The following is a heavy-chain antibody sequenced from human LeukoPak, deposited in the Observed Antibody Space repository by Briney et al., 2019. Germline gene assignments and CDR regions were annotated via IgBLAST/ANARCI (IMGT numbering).Heavy chain of an antibody. CDR1: GYTFHSYW. CDR3: ARHYTDSSGSQLDY. Sequence: GESLKISCKGSGYTFHSYWIAWVRQMPGKGLEWMGIIYPGDSDTRYSPSFQGQVTISADKSIRTAYLQWSSLKASDTAMYYCARHYTDSSGSQLDYWGQGTLVTVSS. CDR2: IYPGDSDT. D-gene: IGHD3-22*01. J-gene: IGHJ4*02. V-gene: IGHV5-51*01.